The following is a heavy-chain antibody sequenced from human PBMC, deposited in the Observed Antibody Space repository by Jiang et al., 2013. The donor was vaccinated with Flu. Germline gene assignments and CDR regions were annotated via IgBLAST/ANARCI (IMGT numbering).Heavy chain of an antibody. CDR3: ARTARSGDLSFDY. Sequence: PGLVKPSGTLSLTCGVSGGSISSSHWWSWVRQSPGKGLEWWGKSIIVGAPTTTPSLKSRVTISVDTSMNQFSLKLSSVTAADTAVYYCARTARSGDLSFDYWGQGTLVTVSS. V-gene: IGHV4-4*02. CDR2: SIIVGAP. D-gene: IGHD1-26*01. CDR1: GGSISSSHW. J-gene: IGHJ4*02.